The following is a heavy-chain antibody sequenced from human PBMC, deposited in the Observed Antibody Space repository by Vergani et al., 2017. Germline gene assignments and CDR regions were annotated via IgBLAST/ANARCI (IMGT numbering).Heavy chain of an antibody. CDR1: GFTFSDYY. V-gene: IGHV3-11*06. Sequence: QVQLVESGGGLVKPGGSLRLSCAASGFTFSDYYMSWIRQAPGKGLEWVSYISSSSSYTNYADSVKGRFTISRDNAKNSLYLQMNSLRAEDTAVYYCARGERVLLWFGEPPNYWGQGTLVTVSS. J-gene: IGHJ4*02. D-gene: IGHD3-10*01. CDR2: ISSSSSYT. CDR3: ARGERVLLWFGEPPNY.